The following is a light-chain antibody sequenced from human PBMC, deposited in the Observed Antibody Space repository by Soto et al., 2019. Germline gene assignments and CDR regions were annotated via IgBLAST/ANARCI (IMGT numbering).Light chain of an antibody. CDR1: GSDVGGYDF. J-gene: IGLJ2*01. Sequence: HSALTQPRSVSGSPGQSVTISCTGTGSDVGGYDFVSWYQQHPGKAPELMIFDVSKRPSGVPDRFSGSKSGNTASLTISGLQADDEADYYCCSFAGTYTVVFGGGTKVTVL. CDR3: CSFAGTYTVV. V-gene: IGLV2-11*01. CDR2: DVS.